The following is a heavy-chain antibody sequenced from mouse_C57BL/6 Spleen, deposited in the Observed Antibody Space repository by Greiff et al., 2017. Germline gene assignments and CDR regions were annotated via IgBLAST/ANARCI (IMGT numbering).Heavy chain of an antibody. Sequence: VQRVESGPGLVQPSQSLSITCTVSGFSLTSYGVHWVRQSPGKGLEWLGVIWRGGSTDYNAAFMSRLGITKDNSKSQVFFKMNSLQADDTAIYDGAKRDGGGSFAYWGQGTLVTVSA. J-gene: IGHJ3*01. V-gene: IGHV2-5*01. CDR2: IWRGGST. CDR1: GFSLTSYG. CDR3: AKRDGGGSFAY. D-gene: IGHD1-1*01.